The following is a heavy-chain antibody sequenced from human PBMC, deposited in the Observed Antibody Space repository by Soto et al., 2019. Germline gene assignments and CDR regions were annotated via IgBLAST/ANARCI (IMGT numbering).Heavy chain of an antibody. Sequence: VKVSCKASGYTFTSYAMHWMRQAPGQRLEWMGWINAGNGNTKYSQKFQGRVTITRDTSASTAYMELSSLRSEDTAVYYCASPPITAAAGTLVFDYWGQGTLVTVSS. CDR3: ASPPITAAAGTLVFDY. D-gene: IGHD6-13*01. J-gene: IGHJ4*02. V-gene: IGHV1-3*01. CDR1: GYTFTSYA. CDR2: INAGNGNT.